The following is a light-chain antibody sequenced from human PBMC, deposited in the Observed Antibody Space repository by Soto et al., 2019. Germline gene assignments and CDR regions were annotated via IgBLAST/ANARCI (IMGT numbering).Light chain of an antibody. CDR2: EVS. V-gene: IGLV2-23*02. CDR1: SSDVGSYNL. Sequence: QSALTQPASVSGSPGQSITISCTGTSSDVGSYNLVSWYQQHPGKAPKLMIYEVSKRPSGVSNRFSGSKSGNTASLTISGLQAEDEADYCCCSYAGTSTLVFGGGTKLTVL. CDR3: CSYAGTSTLV. J-gene: IGLJ2*01.